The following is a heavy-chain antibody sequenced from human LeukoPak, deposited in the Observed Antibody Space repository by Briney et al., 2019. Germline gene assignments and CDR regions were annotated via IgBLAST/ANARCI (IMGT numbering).Heavy chain of an antibody. Sequence: GGSLRLSCAASGFTFSSYGMHWVRQPPGKGLEWVAFIRYDGSKKYYADSVKGRFTISRDNSKNTLYLQMNSLRAEDTAVYYCARDAADIVVVVAATPGSYFDYWGQGTLVTVSS. J-gene: IGHJ4*02. CDR3: ARDAADIVVVVAATPGSYFDY. D-gene: IGHD2-15*01. CDR1: GFTFSSYG. CDR2: IRYDGSKK. V-gene: IGHV3-30*02.